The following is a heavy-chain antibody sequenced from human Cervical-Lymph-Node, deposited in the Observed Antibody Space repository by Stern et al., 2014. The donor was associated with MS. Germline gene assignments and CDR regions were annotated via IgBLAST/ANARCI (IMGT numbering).Heavy chain of an antibody. Sequence: QVQLVQSGAEVKKPGSSVKVSCKASGGTFSSYAITWVRQAPGQGLEWMGGISPIFGTANYAQKFQGRVTITADESTRTAYMELSSLRSEDTAVYYCARGIVATIHTFWGQGTLVTVSS. CDR2: ISPIFGTA. J-gene: IGHJ4*02. CDR3: ARGIVATIHTF. V-gene: IGHV1-69*01. D-gene: IGHD5-12*01. CDR1: GGTFSSYA.